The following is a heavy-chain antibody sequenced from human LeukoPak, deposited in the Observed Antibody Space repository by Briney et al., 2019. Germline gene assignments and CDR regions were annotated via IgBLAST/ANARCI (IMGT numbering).Heavy chain of an antibody. CDR2: MKHDGSAN. J-gene: IGHJ5*02. D-gene: IGHD2-15*01. V-gene: IGHV3-7*01. Sequence: QSGGSLRLSCIASGFTFSTSWMNWVRQAPGKGLEWVANMKHDGSANYYGDSVKGRFTISRDNAKNSVYLQMDSLRAEDTAMYYCARGTDISPNWFDPWGQGTLVTVSS. CDR1: GFTFSTSW. CDR3: ARGTDISPNWFDP.